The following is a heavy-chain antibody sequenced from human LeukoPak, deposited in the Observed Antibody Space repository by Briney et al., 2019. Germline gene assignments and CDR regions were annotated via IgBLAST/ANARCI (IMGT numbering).Heavy chain of an antibody. CDR1: GFTFSSYG. CDR3: AKDLSEGYDILTGYSDAFDI. D-gene: IGHD3-9*01. Sequence: GRSLRLSCAASGFTFSSYGMHWVRQAPGKGLEWVAVISYDGSNKYYADSVKGRFTISRDNSKNTLYLQMNSLRAEDTAVYYCAKDLSEGYDILTGYSDAFDIWGQGTMVTVSS. CDR2: ISYDGSNK. J-gene: IGHJ3*02. V-gene: IGHV3-30*18.